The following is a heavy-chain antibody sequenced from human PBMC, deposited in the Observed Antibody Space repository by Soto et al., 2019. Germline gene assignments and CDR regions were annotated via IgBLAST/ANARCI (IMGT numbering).Heavy chain of an antibody. CDR2: IWYDGSNK. D-gene: IGHD2-2*01. V-gene: IGHV3-33*01. CDR3: ARDRDIVVVPAAINYYYYYMDV. Sequence: QVQLVESGGGVVQPGRSLRLSCAASGFTFSSYGMHWVRQAPGKGLEWVAVIWYDGSNKYYADSVKGRFTISRDNSKNTLYLQMNSLRAEDTALYYCARDRDIVVVPAAINYYYYYMDVWGKGTTVTVSS. CDR1: GFTFSSYG. J-gene: IGHJ6*03.